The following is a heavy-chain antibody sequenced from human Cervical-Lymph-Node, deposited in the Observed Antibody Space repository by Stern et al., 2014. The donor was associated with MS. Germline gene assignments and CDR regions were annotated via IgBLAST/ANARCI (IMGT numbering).Heavy chain of an antibody. CDR2: VSHSGDTT. CDR3: VRTARLSDY. V-gene: IGHV3-11*01. CDR1: GFTFSDHY. Sequence: VQLLESGGGVVKPGGSLRLSCAASGFTFSDHYMSWIRHAPGKELESVSYVSHSGDTTNYADSVKGRFSISRDNAKNSVYLQLNSLTAEDTAVYYCVRTARLSDYWGQGTLVTVSS. D-gene: IGHD6-6*01. J-gene: IGHJ4*02.